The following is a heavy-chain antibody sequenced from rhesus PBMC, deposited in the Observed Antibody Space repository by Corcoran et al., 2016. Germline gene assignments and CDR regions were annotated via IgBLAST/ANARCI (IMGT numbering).Heavy chain of an antibody. D-gene: IGHD1-44*02. CDR2: SYGRYGKT. Sequence: QVQLQESGPGLVKPSETLPLTCDVSGGSIRSHSWYWIRQAPGKGLEGIERSYGRYGKTDYNPSLKSRGTMSMDKSKNQFALRLNAMAAADTAVYYCARESYTDYSDFWGQGVLVTGSS. J-gene: IGHJ4*01. CDR3: ARESYTDYSDF. CDR1: GGSIRSHS. V-gene: IGHV4S2*01.